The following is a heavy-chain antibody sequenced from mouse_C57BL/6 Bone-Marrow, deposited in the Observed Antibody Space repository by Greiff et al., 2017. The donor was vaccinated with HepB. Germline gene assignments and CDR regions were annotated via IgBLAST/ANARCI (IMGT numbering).Heavy chain of an antibody. V-gene: IGHV6-3*01. CDR3: TGRSYYYGSSLWYFDV. J-gene: IGHJ1*03. Sequence: EVKVEESGGGLVQPGGSMKLSCVASGFTFSNYWMNWVRQSPEKGLEWVAQIRLKSDNYATHYAESVKGRFTISRDDSKSSVYLQMNNLRAEDTGIYYCTGRSYYYGSSLWYFDVWGTGTTVTVSS. CDR2: IRLKSDNYAT. CDR1: GFTFSNYW. D-gene: IGHD1-1*01.